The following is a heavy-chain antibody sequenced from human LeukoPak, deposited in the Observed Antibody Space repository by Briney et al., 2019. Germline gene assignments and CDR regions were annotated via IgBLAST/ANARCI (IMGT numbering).Heavy chain of an antibody. D-gene: IGHD1-26*01. Sequence: SGTLSLTCAVSGGSISSSNWWSWVRQPPGKGLEWIGEIYHSGSTNYNPSLKSRVTISVDKSKNQFSLKLSSVTAADTAVYYCARHRVGATRGYYYYGMDVWGQGTTVTVSS. V-gene: IGHV4-4*02. CDR1: GGSISSSNW. J-gene: IGHJ6*02. CDR3: ARHRVGATRGYYYYGMDV. CDR2: IYHSGST.